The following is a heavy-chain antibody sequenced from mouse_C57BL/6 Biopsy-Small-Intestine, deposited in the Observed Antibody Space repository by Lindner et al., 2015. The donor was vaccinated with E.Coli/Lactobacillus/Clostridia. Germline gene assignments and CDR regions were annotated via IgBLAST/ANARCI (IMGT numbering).Heavy chain of an antibody. CDR1: GGTFSGYA. J-gene: IGHJ1*03. Sequence: SVKVSCKASGGTFSGYAISWVRQAPGQGLEWMGGIIPIFGSTNYAQKFQGRITLTADKSTSTAYMELSGLRSDDTAVYYCARVFTPLFGESTYYYMDVWGKGTTVTVSS. D-gene: IGHD1-3*01. CDR2: IIPIFGST. CDR3: ARVFTPLFGESTYYYMDV. V-gene: IGHV1-81*01.